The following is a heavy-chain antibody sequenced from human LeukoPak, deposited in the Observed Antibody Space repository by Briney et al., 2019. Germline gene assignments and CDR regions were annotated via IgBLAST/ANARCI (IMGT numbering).Heavy chain of an antibody. CDR2: ITSSSSYT. CDR3: ARERYYGSGSYSTDY. Sequence: PGGSLRLSCTASGFTFSDYYMSWIRQAPGKGLEWVSYITSSSSYTNYADSVKGRFTISRDNAKNSLFLQMNSLRAEHTAVYYCARERYYGSGSYSTDYWGQGTLVTVSS. CDR1: GFTFSDYY. D-gene: IGHD3-10*01. J-gene: IGHJ4*02. V-gene: IGHV3-11*05.